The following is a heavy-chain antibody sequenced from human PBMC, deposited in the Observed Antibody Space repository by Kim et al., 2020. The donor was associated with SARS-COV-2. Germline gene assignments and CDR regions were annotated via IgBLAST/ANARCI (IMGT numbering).Heavy chain of an antibody. CDR3: ARVGGGGGFDY. D-gene: IGHD3-16*01. V-gene: IGHV3-21*01. CDR1: GFTFSTYS. J-gene: IGHJ4*02. CDR2: ISSSSSYI. Sequence: GGSLRLSCAASGFTFSTYSMNWVRQAPGKGLEWVSFISSSSSYIYYADSVKGRFTISRDNAKNALYLQMNSLRVEDTAVYYCARVGGGGGFDYWGQGTLV.